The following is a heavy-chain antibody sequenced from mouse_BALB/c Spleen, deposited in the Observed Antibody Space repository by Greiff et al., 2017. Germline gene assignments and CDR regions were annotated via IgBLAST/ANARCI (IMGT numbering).Heavy chain of an antibody. CDR1: GFSLTGYG. V-gene: IGHV2-6-7*01. D-gene: IGHD1-1*01. CDR3: ARDPHYYGSSYCAMDY. Sequence: QVQLKQSGPGLVAPSQSLSITCTVSGFSLTGYGVNWVRQPPGKGLEWLGMIWGDGSTDYNSALKSRLSISKDNSESQVFLKMNSLQTDDTARYYCARDPHYYGSSYCAMDYWGQGTSVTVSS. J-gene: IGHJ4*01. CDR2: IWGDGST.